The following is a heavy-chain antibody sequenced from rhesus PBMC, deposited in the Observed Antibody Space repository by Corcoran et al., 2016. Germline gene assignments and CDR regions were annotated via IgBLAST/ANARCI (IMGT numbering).Heavy chain of an antibody. J-gene: IGHJ5-1*01. CDR2: ISGSSGST. Sequence: QVQLQESGPGLVTPSATLSLTCTVSGGSFSAYYRRWIRQPPGKGLEWIGYISGSSGSTDYNPSLKSRVTISTDTSKNQFSLKLSSVTAADTAVYYCARDYRYCGGGVCYAQPHNRFDVWGPGVLVTVSS. D-gene: IGHD2-8*01. CDR3: ARDYRYCGGGVCYAQPHNRFDV. CDR1: GGSFSAYY. V-gene: IGHV4-165*01.